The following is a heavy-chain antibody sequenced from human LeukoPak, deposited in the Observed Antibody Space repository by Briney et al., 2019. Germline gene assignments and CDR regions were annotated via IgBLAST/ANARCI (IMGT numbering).Heavy chain of an antibody. CDR2: ISSSSRTI. Sequence: GGSLRLSCAASGFAFSSYSMNWVRQAPGKGLEWGSYISSSSRTIYYADSVKGRFTISRDNAKNSLYLQMNSLRAEDTAVYYCARDTISGYAYNAFDIWGQGTMVTVSS. V-gene: IGHV3-48*01. CDR1: GFAFSSYS. D-gene: IGHD5-12*01. J-gene: IGHJ3*02. CDR3: ARDTISGYAYNAFDI.